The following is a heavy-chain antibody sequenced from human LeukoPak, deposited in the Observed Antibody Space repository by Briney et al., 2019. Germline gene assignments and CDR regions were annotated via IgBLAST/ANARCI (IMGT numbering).Heavy chain of an antibody. CDR1: GYTFTNYD. D-gene: IGHD3-10*01. CDR2: MNPNSGNT. CDR3: AKVTSRRGFGSFFDF. Sequence: ASVKVSCKASGYTFTNYDINWVRQATGQGLEWMGWMNPNSGNTGYAQSFQGRVTMTRNTSISTAYMELSSLRSEDTAVYYCAKVTSRRGFGSFFDFWGQGTLVTVSS. V-gene: IGHV1-8*01. J-gene: IGHJ4*02.